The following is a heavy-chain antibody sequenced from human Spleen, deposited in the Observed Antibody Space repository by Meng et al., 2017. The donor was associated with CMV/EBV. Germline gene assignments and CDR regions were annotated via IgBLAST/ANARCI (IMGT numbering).Heavy chain of an antibody. V-gene: IGHV1-2*02. CDR2: INPNSGGT. Sequence: KVSCKASGYTFTGYYMHWVQQAPGQGLEWMGWINPNSGGTNFAQKFQGRVTVTRDTSLRAVYMELSRLQSDDTAVYYCANGPSTLDYWGQGTLVTVSS. CDR3: ANGPSTLDY. J-gene: IGHJ4*02. CDR1: GYTFTGYY.